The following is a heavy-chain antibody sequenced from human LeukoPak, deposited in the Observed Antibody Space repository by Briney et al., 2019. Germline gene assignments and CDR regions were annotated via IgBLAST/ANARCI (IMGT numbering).Heavy chain of an antibody. CDR3: ATAGYSSSWYRLHYYGMDV. D-gene: IGHD6-13*01. V-gene: IGHV1-24*01. CDR1: GYTLTELS. Sequence: ASVKASCKVSGYTLTELSMHWVRQAPGKGLEWMGGFDPEDGETIYAQKFQGRVTMTEDTSTDTAYMELSSLRSEDTAVYYCATAGYSSSWYRLHYYGMDVWGQGTTVTVS. CDR2: FDPEDGET. J-gene: IGHJ6*02.